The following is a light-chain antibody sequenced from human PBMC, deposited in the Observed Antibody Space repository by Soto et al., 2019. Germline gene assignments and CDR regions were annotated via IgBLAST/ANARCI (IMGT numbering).Light chain of an antibody. CDR1: QDVGHY. CDR3: QEYGTSRT. CDR2: DAS. V-gene: IGKV3D-11*01. J-gene: IGKJ1*01. Sequence: IVLAQSPATLSLSPGERATLSCRASQDVGHYLAWYQQRPGQAPRLLIYDASNRATGIPARFSGGGSGTDFTLTISSLEPEDFAVYYCQEYGTSRTFGQGTKVEIK.